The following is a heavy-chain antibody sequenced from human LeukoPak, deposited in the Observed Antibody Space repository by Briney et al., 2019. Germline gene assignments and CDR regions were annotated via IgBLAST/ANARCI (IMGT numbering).Heavy chain of an antibody. CDR2: MNQDGSEK. D-gene: IGHD6-19*01. Sequence: GGSLRLSCAASGFTFSSYWMSWVRQAPGKGLEWVANMNQDGSEKYYVDSVKGRFTISRDNAENSLYLQMNSLRAEDTAVYYSARDDSGPDYWGQGTLVTVSS. J-gene: IGHJ4*02. V-gene: IGHV3-7*01. CDR1: GFTFSSYW. CDR3: ARDDSGPDY.